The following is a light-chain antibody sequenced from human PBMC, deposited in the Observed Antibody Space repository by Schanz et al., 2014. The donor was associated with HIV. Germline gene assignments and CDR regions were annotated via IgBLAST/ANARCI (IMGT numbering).Light chain of an antibody. CDR1: SSDVGSYNL. Sequence: QSALTQPASVSGSPGQSITISCTGTSSDVGSYNLVSWYQQHPGKAPKLMIYEGSKRPSGVSNRFSGSKSGNTASLTISGLQAEDEADYYCCSYAGSSTLGHVFGTGTKLTVL. V-gene: IGLV2-23*01. CDR2: EGS. CDR3: CSYAGSSTLGHV. J-gene: IGLJ1*01.